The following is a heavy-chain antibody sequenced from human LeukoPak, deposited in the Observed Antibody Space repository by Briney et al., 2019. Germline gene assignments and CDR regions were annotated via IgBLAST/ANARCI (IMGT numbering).Heavy chain of an antibody. V-gene: IGHV3-7*04. J-gene: IGHJ5*02. CDR1: GFIFSNYW. D-gene: IGHD3-16*01. CDR2: IKQDGSEK. Sequence: GSLRLSCSASGFIFSNYWMTWVRQAPGKGLEWVANIKQDGSEKYYVDSVKGRFTISRDNAKKSLYLKMNSLRAEDTAVYFCARDMIILQSWGQGTLVTVSS. CDR3: ARDMIILQS.